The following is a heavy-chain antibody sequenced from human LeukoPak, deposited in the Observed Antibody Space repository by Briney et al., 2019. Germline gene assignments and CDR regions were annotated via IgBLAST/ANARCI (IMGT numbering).Heavy chain of an antibody. CDR1: GYTFTSYY. D-gene: IGHD2-2*01. V-gene: IGHV1-46*01. J-gene: IGHJ5*02. CDR3: ARYLADCSSTSCYSLSWFDP. CDR2: INPSGGST. Sequence: ASVKVSCKASGYTFTSYYMHWVRQAPGQGLEWMGIINPSGGSTSYAQKLQGRVTMTRDTSTSTVYMELSSLRPEDTAVYYCARYLADCSSTSCYSLSWFDPWGQGTLVTVSS.